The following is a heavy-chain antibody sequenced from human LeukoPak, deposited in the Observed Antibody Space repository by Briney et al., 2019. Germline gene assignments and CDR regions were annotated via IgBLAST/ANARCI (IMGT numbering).Heavy chain of an antibody. J-gene: IGHJ1*01. Sequence: PGGSLRLSCAASGFTFSSYAMSWVCQAQGKGLEWVSAISGSGGSTSYADSVKGRFTISRDNSKTTLYLQMNSLRAEDTAVYYCAKDPGTVIAVAGTFQHWGQGTLVTVSS. D-gene: IGHD6-19*01. V-gene: IGHV3-23*01. CDR1: GFTFSSYA. CDR3: AKDPGTVIAVAGTFQH. CDR2: ISGSGGST.